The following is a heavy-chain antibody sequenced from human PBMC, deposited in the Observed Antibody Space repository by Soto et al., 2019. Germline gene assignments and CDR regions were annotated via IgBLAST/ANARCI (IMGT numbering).Heavy chain of an antibody. CDR1: GGSISSGVYS. CDR2: IYHSGST. CDR3: ARGPDV. V-gene: IGHV4-30-2*01. Sequence: TLSLTCAVSGGSISSGVYSGTWIRQPPGKGLEGIGYIYHSGSTYYTPPLKSRVTIPAHRYQHQFSLQMNSVTAAGTAVSYCARGPDVWGQGNTVTVSS. J-gene: IGHJ6*02.